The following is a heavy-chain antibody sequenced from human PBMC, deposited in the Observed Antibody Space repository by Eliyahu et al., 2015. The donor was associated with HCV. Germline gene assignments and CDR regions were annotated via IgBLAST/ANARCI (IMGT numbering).Heavy chain of an antibody. Sequence: QVTLRESGPALVKPTQTLTLTCTFSGFSLSTSGMCVSWIRQPPGKALEWLARIDWDDDKYYSTSLKTRLTISKDTSKNQVVLTMTNMDPVDTATYYCARTSYGSGPYGMDVWGQGTTVTVSS. D-gene: IGHD3-10*01. J-gene: IGHJ6*02. V-gene: IGHV2-70*15. CDR3: ARTSYGSGPYGMDV. CDR1: GFSLSTSGMC. CDR2: IDWDDDK.